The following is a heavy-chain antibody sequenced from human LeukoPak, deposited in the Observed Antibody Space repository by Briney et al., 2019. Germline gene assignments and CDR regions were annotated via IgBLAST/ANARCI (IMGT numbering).Heavy chain of an antibody. CDR3: ARVHGGYPFDQ. V-gene: IGHV3-48*01. CDR1: RFTFSSYS. CDR2: ISSVSSTI. J-gene: IGHJ4*02. D-gene: IGHD2-15*01. Sequence: GGSLRLSCAASRFTFSSYSMNWVRQAPGKGLEWISFISSVSSTIFYADSVKGRFNISRDNVKNSLYLQMNGLRAEDTAVYYCARVHGGYPFDQWGQGTLVTVSS.